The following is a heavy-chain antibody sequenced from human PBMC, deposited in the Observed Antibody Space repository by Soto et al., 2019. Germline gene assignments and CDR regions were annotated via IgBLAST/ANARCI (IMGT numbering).Heavy chain of an antibody. J-gene: IGHJ4*02. CDR1: GGTFSSYA. CDR2: IIPIFGTA. CDR3: ARGTYYYDSSGYFRFDY. D-gene: IGHD3-22*01. Sequence: GASVKVSCKASGGTFSSYAISWVRQAPGQGLEWMGGIIPIFGTANYAQKCQGRVTITADESTSTAYMELSSLRSEDTAVYYCARGTYYYDSSGYFRFDYWGQGTLVTVSS. V-gene: IGHV1-69*13.